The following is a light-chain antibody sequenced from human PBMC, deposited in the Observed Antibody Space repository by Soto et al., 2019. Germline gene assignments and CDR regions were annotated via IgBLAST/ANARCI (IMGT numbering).Light chain of an antibody. Sequence: QSALTQPPSASGSPGQSVTISCTGTSSDVGGYNYVYWYQQHPGKAPKLMIYEVTKRPSGVPDRFSGSKSGNTASLTVSVLQVEDEADYYCSSYADSNSYVFGTGTKVTVL. V-gene: IGLV2-8*01. CDR2: EVT. CDR3: SSYADSNSYV. J-gene: IGLJ1*01. CDR1: SSDVGGYNY.